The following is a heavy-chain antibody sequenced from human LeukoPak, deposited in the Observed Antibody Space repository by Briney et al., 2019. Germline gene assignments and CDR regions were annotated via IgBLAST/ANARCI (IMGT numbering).Heavy chain of an antibody. CDR1: GFTFSSYW. J-gene: IGHJ4*02. D-gene: IGHD1-14*01. V-gene: IGHV3-74*01. Sequence: GGSLRLSGAASGFTFSSYWMHWVRQAPGKGLVWVSRINSDGSSTSYADSVKGRFTISRDNAKSTLYLQMNSLRAEDTAVYYCARFPGFKGFDYWGQGTLVTVSS. CDR3: ARFPGFKGFDY. CDR2: INSDGSST.